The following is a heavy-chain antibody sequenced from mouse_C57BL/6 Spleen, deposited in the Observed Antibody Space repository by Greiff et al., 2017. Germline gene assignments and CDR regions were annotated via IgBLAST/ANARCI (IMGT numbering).Heavy chain of an antibody. CDR3: ARRARDSPYAMDY. CDR2: IYWDDDK. Sequence: QVTLKVCGPGILQSSQTLSLTCSFSGFSLSTSGMGVSWIRQPSGKGLEWLAHIYWDDDKRYNPSLKSRLTISKDTSRNRVFLKITSVDTADTATYYCARRARDSPYAMDYWGQGTSVTVSS. CDR1: GFSLSTSGMG. D-gene: IGHD3-2*01. V-gene: IGHV8-12*01. J-gene: IGHJ4*01.